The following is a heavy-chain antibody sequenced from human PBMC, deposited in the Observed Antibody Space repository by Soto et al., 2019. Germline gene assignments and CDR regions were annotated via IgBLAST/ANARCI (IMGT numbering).Heavy chain of an antibody. CDR3: GKSRWSGSSLIDY. D-gene: IGHD3-3*01. J-gene: IGHJ4*02. CDR2: INNDGSRT. V-gene: IGHV3-74*01. Sequence: EVQLVESGGGLVQPGGSLRLSCVVSGFTFTDSWMYWVRQVPGEGLVWVSFINNDGSRTNYGDSVKGRFTISSDNAKNTLYLQMNSLKAEAPAMYYCGKSRWSGSSLIDYWGQGTLVTVSS. CDR1: GFTFTDSW.